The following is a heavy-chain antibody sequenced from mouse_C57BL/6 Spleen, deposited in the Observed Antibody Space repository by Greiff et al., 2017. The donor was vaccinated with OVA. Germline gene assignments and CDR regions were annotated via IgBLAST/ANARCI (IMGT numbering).Heavy chain of an antibody. V-gene: IGHV5-4*01. D-gene: IGHD2-1*01. CDR1: GFTFSSYA. CDR3: ARDGYYGNYDWFAY. CDR2: ISDGGSYT. J-gene: IGHJ3*01. Sequence: EVMLVEPGGGLVKPGGSLKLSCAASGFTFSSYAMPWVRQTPEKRLEWVATISDGGSYTYYPDNVKGRFTISRDKANNNLYLQISQLKSEDTAMYYCARDGYYGNYDWFAYWGQGTLVTVSA.